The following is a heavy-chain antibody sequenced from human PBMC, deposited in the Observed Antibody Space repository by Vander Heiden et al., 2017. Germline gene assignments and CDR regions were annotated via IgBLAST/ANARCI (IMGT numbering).Heavy chain of an antibody. V-gene: IGHV3-9*01. CDR2: ISWNSCSI. D-gene: IGHD1-26*01. J-gene: IGHJ4*02. Sequence: EVQLVEYGGGLVQPGRSLRLSCAATGFTFDDYAMHWVRQAPGKGLEWVSGISWNSCSIGYADSVKGRFTISRDNAKNSLYLQMNSLRAEDTALYYCAKGSQRSGSYFDYWGQGTLVTVSS. CDR3: AKGSQRSGSYFDY. CDR1: GFTFDDYA.